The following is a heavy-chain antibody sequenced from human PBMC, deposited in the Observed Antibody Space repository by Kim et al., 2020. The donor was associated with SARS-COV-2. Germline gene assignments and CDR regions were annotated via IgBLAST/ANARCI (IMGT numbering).Heavy chain of an antibody. Sequence: GESLKISCAASGYRFTNYYINWVRQMPGKGLEWMGRIDPSDSFTNYSPSFQGHVTISADKSINTAYLQWSSLKASDTAIYYCARQNIMGASYMVYYGMDVWGQGTTVTVSS. J-gene: IGHJ6*02. CDR2: IDPSDSFT. CDR3: ARQNIMGASYMVYYGMDV. D-gene: IGHD1-26*01. V-gene: IGHV5-10-1*01. CDR1: GYRFTNYY.